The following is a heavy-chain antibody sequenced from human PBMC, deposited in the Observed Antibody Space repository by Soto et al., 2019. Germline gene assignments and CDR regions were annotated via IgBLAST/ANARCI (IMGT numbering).Heavy chain of an antibody. V-gene: IGHV3-30*18. Sequence: GGSLRLSCAASGFTFSSYGMHWVRQAPGKGLEWVAVISYDGSNKYYADSVKGRFTISRDNSKNTLYLQMNSLRAEDTAVYYCAKVEYDFWSGPPGDGYYYGMDAWGQGTTVTVSS. CDR2: ISYDGSNK. J-gene: IGHJ6*02. D-gene: IGHD3-3*01. CDR3: AKVEYDFWSGPPGDGYYYGMDA. CDR1: GFTFSSYG.